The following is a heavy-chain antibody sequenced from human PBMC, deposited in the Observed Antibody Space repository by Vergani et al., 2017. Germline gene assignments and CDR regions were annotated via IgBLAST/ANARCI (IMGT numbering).Heavy chain of an antibody. CDR2: ISYDGSNK. J-gene: IGHJ6*02. CDR3: AKDGGYCSSTSCHIPYYYYYGMDV. V-gene: IGHV3-30*18. CDR1: GFTFSSYG. Sequence: QVQLVESGGGVVQPGRSLRLSCAASGFTFSSYGMHWVRQAPGKGLEWVAVISYDGSNKYYADSVKGRFTISRDNSKNTLYLQMNSLRAEDTAVYYCAKDGGYCSSTSCHIPYYYYYGMDVWGQGTTVTVSS. D-gene: IGHD2-2*02.